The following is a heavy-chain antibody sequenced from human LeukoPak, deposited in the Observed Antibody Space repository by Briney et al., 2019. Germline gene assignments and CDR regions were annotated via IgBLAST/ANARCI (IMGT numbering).Heavy chain of an antibody. CDR2: ISPNSGGT. V-gene: IGHV1-2*02. CDR1: GYTFTGYY. Sequence: ASVKVSCKASGYTFTGYYMHWVRQAPGQGLEWMGWISPNSGGTNYAQKFQGRVTMTRDTSISTAYMELSRLRSDDTAVYYCARADYGSGSGVDYWGQGTLVTVSS. D-gene: IGHD3-10*01. J-gene: IGHJ4*02. CDR3: ARADYGSGSGVDY.